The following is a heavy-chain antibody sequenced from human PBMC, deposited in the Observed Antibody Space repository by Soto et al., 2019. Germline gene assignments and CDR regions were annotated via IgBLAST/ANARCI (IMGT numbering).Heavy chain of an antibody. CDR1: GGTFSSYA. J-gene: IGHJ4*02. Sequence: AASVKVSCKASGGTFSSYAISWVRQAPGQGLEWMGGIIPIFGTANYAQKFQGRVTITADESTSTAYMELSSLRSEDTAVYYCARGLILGYCSSTSCPSFDYWGQGTLVTVSS. CDR2: IIPIFGTA. CDR3: ARGLILGYCSSTSCPSFDY. D-gene: IGHD2-2*01. V-gene: IGHV1-69*13.